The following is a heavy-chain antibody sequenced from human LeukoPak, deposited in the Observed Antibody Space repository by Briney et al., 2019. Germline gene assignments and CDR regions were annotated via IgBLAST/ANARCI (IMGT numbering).Heavy chain of an antibody. CDR2: INHSGST. V-gene: IGHV4-34*01. Sequence: SETLSLTCAVYGGSFSGYYWSWIRQPPGKGLEWIGEINHSGSTNYNPSLKSRVTISVDTSKNQFSLKLSSVTAADTAVYYCARARNDYVWGSYVGDYFDYWGQGTLVTVSS. CDR1: GGSFSGYY. D-gene: IGHD3-16*01. CDR3: ARARNDYVWGSYVGDYFDY. J-gene: IGHJ4*02.